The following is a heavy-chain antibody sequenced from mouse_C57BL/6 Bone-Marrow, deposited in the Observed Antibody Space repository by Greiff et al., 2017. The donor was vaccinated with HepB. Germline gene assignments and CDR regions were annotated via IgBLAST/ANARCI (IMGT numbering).Heavy chain of an antibody. J-gene: IGHJ2*01. CDR1: GYTFTEYT. CDR2: FYPGSGSI. CDR3: ARHDSTIYYDYDGGYYFDY. V-gene: IGHV1-62-2*01. D-gene: IGHD2-4*01. Sequence: QVQLKESGAELVKPGASVKLSCKASGYTFTEYTIPWVKQRSGQGLEWIGWFYPGSGSIKYNEKFKDKATLPADKSSSTVYMELSRLTSEDSAVYIWARHDSTIYYDYDGGYYFDYWGQGTTLTVSA.